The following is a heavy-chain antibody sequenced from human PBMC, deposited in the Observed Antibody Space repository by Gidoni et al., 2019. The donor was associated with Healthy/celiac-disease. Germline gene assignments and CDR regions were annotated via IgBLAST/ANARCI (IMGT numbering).Heavy chain of an antibody. CDR1: GFTFSGYA. D-gene: IGHD3-22*01. J-gene: IGHJ1*01. CDR2: ISGSGGST. V-gene: IGHV3-23*01. CDR3: AKDSGIVVVRRYFQH. Sequence: EVQLLESGGGLVQPGGSLRLSCAASGFTFSGYAMSWVRQAPGKGLEWVSAISGSGGSTYYADSVKGRFTISRDNSKNTLYLQMNSLRAEDTAVYYCAKDSGIVVVRRYFQHWGQGTLVTVSS.